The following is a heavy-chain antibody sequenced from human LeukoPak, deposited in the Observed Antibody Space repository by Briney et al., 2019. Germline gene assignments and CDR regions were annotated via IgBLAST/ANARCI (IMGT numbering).Heavy chain of an antibody. CDR2: IKSNNNGGTA. V-gene: IGHV3-15*01. J-gene: IGHJ4*02. Sequence: GGSLRLSCAVSGFTFSNAWMSWVRQARGKGLEWVGRIKSNNNGGTADTAAPVKGRFTISRDDSKNTLYLQMNSLRTEDTAVYYCTTSGRRYSTSDYWGQGTLVTVSS. D-gene: IGHD5-12*01. CDR3: TTSGRRYSTSDY. CDR1: GFTFSNAW.